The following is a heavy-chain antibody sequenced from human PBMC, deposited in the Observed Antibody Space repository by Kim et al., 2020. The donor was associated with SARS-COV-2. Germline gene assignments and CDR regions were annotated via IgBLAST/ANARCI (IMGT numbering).Heavy chain of an antibody. D-gene: IGHD3-16*01. CDR3: AKDFNPGELLIFDF. V-gene: IGHV3-23*01. J-gene: IGHJ4*02. Sequence: SGKGRFTIARDNSNNTVYMQMDSLRAEDPAVYYCAKDFNPGELLIFDFWGQGALVTVSS.